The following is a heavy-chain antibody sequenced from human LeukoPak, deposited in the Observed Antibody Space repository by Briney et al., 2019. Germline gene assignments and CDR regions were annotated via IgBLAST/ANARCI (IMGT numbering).Heavy chain of an antibody. V-gene: IGHV4-59*01. J-gene: IGHJ4*02. CDR3: ASGDSTSGWRFDY. CDR1: GGSISSYY. CDR2: IYYSGST. Sequence: SETLSLTCTVSGGSISSYYWSWIRQPPGKGLEWIGYIYYSGSTNYNPSLKSRVTISVDTSKNQFSLKLSSVTAADTAVYYCASGDSTSGWRFDYWGQGTLVTVSS. D-gene: IGHD6-19*01.